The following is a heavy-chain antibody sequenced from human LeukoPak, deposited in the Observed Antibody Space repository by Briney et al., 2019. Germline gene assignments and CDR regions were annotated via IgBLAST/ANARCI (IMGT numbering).Heavy chain of an antibody. CDR2: INGDGGIS. V-gene: IGHV3-9*01. D-gene: IGHD4-11*01. CDR3: IKDLRLDLHFDSFDI. Sequence: GGSLRLSCAASGFTFDDYAMHWVRQTPGKGLGWLSNINGDGGISVYADSVKGRFTILRENAKSSLYLEMSALTPDDTALYFCIKDLRLDLHFDSFDIWGQGTMVTVSS. J-gene: IGHJ3*02. CDR1: GFTFDDYA.